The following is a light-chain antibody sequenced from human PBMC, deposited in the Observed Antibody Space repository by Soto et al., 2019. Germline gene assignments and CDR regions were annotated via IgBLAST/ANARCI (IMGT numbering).Light chain of an antibody. J-gene: IGKJ5*01. CDR3: QQSYTSPIT. V-gene: IGKV1-39*01. CDR2: AAS. CDR1: QSIGNH. Sequence: DFQMTQSPSSLSASVGDRVTTTCRASQSIGNHLNWYQQKPGKAPKFLIYAASNLQSEFPSRFSGSGSGTDFTLTVNSLQPEDFATYYCQQSYTSPITFGQGTRLEIK.